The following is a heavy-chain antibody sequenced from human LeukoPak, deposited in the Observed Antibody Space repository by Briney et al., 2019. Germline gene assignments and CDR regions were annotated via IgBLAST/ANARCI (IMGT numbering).Heavy chain of an antibody. Sequence: GGSLRLSCAASGFTFSSYAMSWVRQAPGKGLEWVSGSGSGGSTYYADSVKGRFTISRDNSKNTLYLQMNSLRAEDTAVYYCARGGYSGTYFFDYWGQGTPVTVSS. CDR3: ARGGYSGTYFFDY. CDR2: SGSGGST. CDR1: GFTFSSYA. J-gene: IGHJ4*02. D-gene: IGHD1-26*01. V-gene: IGHV3-23*01.